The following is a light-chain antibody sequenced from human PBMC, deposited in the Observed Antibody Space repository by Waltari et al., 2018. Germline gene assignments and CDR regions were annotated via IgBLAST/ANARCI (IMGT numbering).Light chain of an antibody. J-gene: IGLJ2*01. CDR1: RSDVGSYSV. V-gene: IGLV2-23*01. CDR2: EDF. CDR3: CSYVGTNNYHL. Sequence: QSALTQPASVSGSPGQSVTISCTEARSDVGSYSVVSWYQQRPGKAPKLLIYEDFKRPSGISNRFSVSKSGNTASLTISGLQAEDEADYYCCSYVGTNNYHLFGGGTKLTVL.